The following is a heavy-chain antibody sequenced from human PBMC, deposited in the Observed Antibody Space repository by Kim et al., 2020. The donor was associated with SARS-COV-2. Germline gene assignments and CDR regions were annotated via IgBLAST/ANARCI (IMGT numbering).Heavy chain of an antibody. CDR2: IYYSGST. CDR1: GGSVSSGSYY. Sequence: SETLSLTCTVSGGSVSSGSYYWSWIRQPPGKGLEWIGYIYYSGSTNYNPSLKSRVTISVDTSKNQFALKLSSVTAADTAVYYCARYGYYYDSSGYGIDSNYSYYYGMDVWGQGTTVTVS. J-gene: IGHJ6*02. V-gene: IGHV4-61*01. D-gene: IGHD3-22*01. CDR3: ARYGYYYDSSGYGIDSNYSYYYGMDV.